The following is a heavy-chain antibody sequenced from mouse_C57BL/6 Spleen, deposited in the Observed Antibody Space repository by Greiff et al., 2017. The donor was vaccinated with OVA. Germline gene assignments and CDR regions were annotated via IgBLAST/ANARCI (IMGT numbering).Heavy chain of an antibody. CDR1: GYSFTDYN. CDR2: INPNYGTT. J-gene: IGHJ4*01. V-gene: IGHV1-39*01. D-gene: IGHD1-1*01. CDR3: ARSGAHYYGSSYVYYAMDY. Sequence: EVHLVESGPELVKPGASVKISCKASGYSFTDYNMNWVKQSNGKSLEWIGVINPNYGTTSYNQKFKGKATLTVDQSSSTAYMQLNSLTSEDSAVYYCARSGAHYYGSSYVYYAMDYWGQGTSVTVSS.